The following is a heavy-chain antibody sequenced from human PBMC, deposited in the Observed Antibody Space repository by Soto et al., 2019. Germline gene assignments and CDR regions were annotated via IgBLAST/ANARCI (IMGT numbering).Heavy chain of an antibody. J-gene: IGHJ6*03. Sequence: QVPLVQSGSELKKPGASVKVSCKASGYTFTSYAMNWVRQAPGQGLEWMGWINTNTGNPTYAQGFTGRFVFSLDTSVSTAYLQICSLKAEDTAVYYCAREGITMVRGVISDYYYYYYMDVWGKGTTVTVSS. CDR3: AREGITMVRGVISDYYYYYYMDV. CDR1: GYTFTSYA. CDR2: INTNTGNP. V-gene: IGHV7-4-1*01. D-gene: IGHD3-10*01.